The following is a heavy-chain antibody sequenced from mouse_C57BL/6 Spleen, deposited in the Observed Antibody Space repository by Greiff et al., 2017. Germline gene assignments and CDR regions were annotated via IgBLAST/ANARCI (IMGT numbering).Heavy chain of an antibody. CDR3: ARPGYYGSSSYFDV. V-gene: IGHV5-17*01. CDR1: GFTFSDYG. J-gene: IGHJ1*03. CDR2: ISSGSSTI. Sequence: EVQLVESGGGLVKPGGSLKLSCAASGFTFSDYGMHWVRQAPEKGLEWVAYISSGSSTIYYADTVKGRFTISRDNAKNTLFLQMTSLRSEDTAMYYCARPGYYGSSSYFDVWGTGTTVTVSS. D-gene: IGHD1-1*01.